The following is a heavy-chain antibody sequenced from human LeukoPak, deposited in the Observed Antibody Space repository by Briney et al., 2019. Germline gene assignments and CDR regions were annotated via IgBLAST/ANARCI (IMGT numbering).Heavy chain of an antibody. CDR3: ARDIDSRFDS. CDR2: IYPADSDT. CDR1: GFSFTSNW. D-gene: IGHD3-22*01. V-gene: IGHV5-51*01. J-gene: IGHJ4*02. Sequence: PGESLKISCKGSGFSFTSNWIGWVRQMPGKGLEWMGIIYPADSDTRYSPSFQGQVTISADTSISTAYLQWSSLKASDTAMYYCARDIDSRFDSWGQGTLVTVSS.